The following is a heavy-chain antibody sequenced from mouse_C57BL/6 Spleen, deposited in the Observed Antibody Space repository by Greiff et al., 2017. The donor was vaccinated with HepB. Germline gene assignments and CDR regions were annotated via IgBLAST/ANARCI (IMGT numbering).Heavy chain of an antibody. CDR3: ARPTYYGSSWFAY. D-gene: IGHD1-1*01. J-gene: IGHJ3*01. Sequence: QVQLQQSGAELVRPGTSVKMSCKASGYTFTNYWIGWAKQRPGHGLEWIGDIYPGGGYTNYNEKFKGKATLTAYNSSRTAYMQFSSLTSEDSAIYYCARPTYYGSSWFAYWGQGTLVTVSA. CDR2: IYPGGGYT. V-gene: IGHV1-63*01. CDR1: GYTFTNYW.